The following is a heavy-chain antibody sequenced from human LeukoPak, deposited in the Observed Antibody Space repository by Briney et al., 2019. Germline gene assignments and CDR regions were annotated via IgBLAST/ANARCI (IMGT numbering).Heavy chain of an antibody. CDR3: ARPQKGYCSSTSCYTGAFDI. J-gene: IGHJ3*02. D-gene: IGHD2-2*02. V-gene: IGHV5-51*01. Sequence: GESLKISCKASGYSFTNYWIAWVRQMPGKGLEWMGIIYPDDSDTRYSPSFQGQVTISADKSISTAYLQWSSLKASDTAMYYCARPQKGYCSSTSCYTGAFDIWGQGTMVTVSS. CDR1: GYSFTNYW. CDR2: IYPDDSDT.